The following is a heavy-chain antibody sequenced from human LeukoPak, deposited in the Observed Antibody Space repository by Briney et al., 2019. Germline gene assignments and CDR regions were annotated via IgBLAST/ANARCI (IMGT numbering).Heavy chain of an antibody. V-gene: IGHV1-8*03. CDR2: MNPNSGNT. D-gene: IGHD2-15*01. CDR3: ARSPRYCSGGSCHYYFGY. CDR1: GYTFTSYD. J-gene: IGHJ4*02. Sequence: ASVKVSCKASGYTFTSYDINWVRQATGQGLEGMGWMNPNSGNTGYAQKFQGRVTITRNTSISTAYMELSSLRSEDTAVYYCARSPRYCSGGSCHYYFGYWGQGTLVTVSS.